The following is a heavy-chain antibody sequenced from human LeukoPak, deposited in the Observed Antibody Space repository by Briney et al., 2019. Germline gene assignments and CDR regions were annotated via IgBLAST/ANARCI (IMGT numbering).Heavy chain of an antibody. D-gene: IGHD3-16*01. CDR2: VCYNGTT. CDR1: GDSISSYF. J-gene: IGHJ4*02. Sequence: ETLSLTCSVSGDSISSYFWAWIRQPPGKGLEWIGYVCYNGTTNYNPSLRNRVAISIDTSKNQFSLKLNSATAADTAMYYCATSGGFNSPRHYWGQGTLVTVSS. CDR3: ATSGGFNSPRHY. V-gene: IGHV4-59*01.